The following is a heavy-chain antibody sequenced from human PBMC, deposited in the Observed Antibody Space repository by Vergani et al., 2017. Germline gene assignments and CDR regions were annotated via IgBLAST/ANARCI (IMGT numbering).Heavy chain of an antibody. CDR2: INPTVSR. Sequence: LVQSGREVKEPGASVKVFCLVSGYTFNDFFLDWVRQIPGERPEWMGWINPTVSRRYAEKFEGRVTMTTDTSSKTVFLEMTVLRSDDTAVYYCVRSPSFYFDNGGQGPLITVSS. V-gene: IGHV1-2*02. J-gene: IGHJ4*02. CDR3: VRSPSFYFDN. CDR1: GYTFNDFF.